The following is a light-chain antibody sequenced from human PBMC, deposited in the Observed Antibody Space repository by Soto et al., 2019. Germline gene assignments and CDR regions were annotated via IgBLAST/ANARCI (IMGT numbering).Light chain of an antibody. V-gene: IGLV4-60*03. Sequence: QLVLTQSSSASASLGSSVKLTCTLSSGYSTYIIAWHQQQPGKAPRYLMKVERSGSHNKGSGVPDRFSGSSSGADRYLTISNLQSEDEADYYCETWDSNTFVVFGGGTKLTVL. CDR3: ETWDSNTFVV. CDR2: VERSGSH. J-gene: IGLJ2*01. CDR1: SGYSTYI.